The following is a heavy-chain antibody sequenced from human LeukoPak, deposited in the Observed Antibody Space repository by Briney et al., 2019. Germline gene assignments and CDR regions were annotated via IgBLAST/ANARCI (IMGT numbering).Heavy chain of an antibody. D-gene: IGHD3-3*01. J-gene: IGHJ4*02. Sequence: SETLSLTCTVSGGSISSSSYYWGWIRQPPGKGLEWIGSIYYSGSTYYNPSLKSRVTMSVDTSKNQFSLKLSSVTAADTAVYYCARHGDVLRFLEWSPPPYYFDYWGQGTLVTVSS. CDR1: GGSISSSSYY. CDR3: ARHGDVLRFLEWSPPPYYFDY. V-gene: IGHV4-39*01. CDR2: IYYSGST.